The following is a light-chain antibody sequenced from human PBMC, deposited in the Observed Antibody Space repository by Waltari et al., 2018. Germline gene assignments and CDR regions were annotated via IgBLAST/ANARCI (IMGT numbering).Light chain of an antibody. CDR1: SRDVGGYNY. Sequence: QSALTQPRSVSGSPGQSVTISCTGPSRDVGGYNYVSWYQQHPGKAPKLMIYDVSKRPSGVPDRFSGSKSGNTASLTISGLQTEDEADYFCCSFAGSVYIWVFGGGTKLTVL. CDR2: DVS. CDR3: CSFAGSVYIWV. V-gene: IGLV2-11*01. J-gene: IGLJ3*02.